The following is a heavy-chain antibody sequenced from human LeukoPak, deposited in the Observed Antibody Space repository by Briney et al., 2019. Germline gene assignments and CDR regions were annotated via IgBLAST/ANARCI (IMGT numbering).Heavy chain of an antibody. Sequence: SETLSLTCTVSGGSISSSSYYWGWIRQPPGKGLEWIGSIYYSGSTYYNPSLKSRVTISVDTSKNQFSLKLSSVTAADTAVYYCARLSLPSGSYRSRSTLDYWGQGTLVTVSS. D-gene: IGHD1-26*01. CDR1: GGSISSSSYY. V-gene: IGHV4-39*01. J-gene: IGHJ4*02. CDR3: ARLSLPSGSYRSRSTLDY. CDR2: IYYSGST.